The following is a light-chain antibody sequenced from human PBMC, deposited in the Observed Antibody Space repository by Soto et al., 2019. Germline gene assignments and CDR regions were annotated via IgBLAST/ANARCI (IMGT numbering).Light chain of an antibody. V-gene: IGKV3-20*01. Sequence: EIVLTQSPGTLSLSPGEKATLSCRASQTVGSTYLAWYQQKPGRAPRLLIYAASSRATGIPDRFSGSGSATDFTLTISSLEPEDFAVYYCQQYGTSPPRYIFGQGTKLEIK. CDR1: QTVGSTY. CDR3: QQYGTSPPRYI. CDR2: AAS. J-gene: IGKJ2*01.